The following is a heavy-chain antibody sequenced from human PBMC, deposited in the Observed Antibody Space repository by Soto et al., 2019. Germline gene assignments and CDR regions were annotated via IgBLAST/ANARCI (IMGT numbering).Heavy chain of an antibody. CDR3: ARARSGYNIDALDX. Sequence: SETLSLTCTVSGDSISTYFWTWIRQPPGKGLEWIGYFFNSGSTNSNPSLKSRVTILLDTSRNQISLTLSSVTAADTAVYYCARARSGYNIDALDXWGQGTMVTVS. D-gene: IGHD5-12*01. CDR2: FFNSGST. V-gene: IGHV4-59*01. CDR1: GDSISTYF. J-gene: IGHJ3*02.